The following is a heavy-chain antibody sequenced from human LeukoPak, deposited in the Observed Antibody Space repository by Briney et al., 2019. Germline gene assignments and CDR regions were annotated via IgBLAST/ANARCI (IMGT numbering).Heavy chain of an antibody. J-gene: IGHJ4*02. V-gene: IGHV3-64*01. D-gene: IGHD3-16*01. CDR2: ISSNGGST. Sequence: GGSLRLSCAASGFTFSSYAMYWVRQAPGKGLEYVSSISSNGGSTYYANSVKGRFTISRDNSKNTLYLQMGSLRSEDMAVYYCARVGEQTVFDYWGQGTLVTVSS. CDR3: ARVGEQTVFDY. CDR1: GFTFSSYA.